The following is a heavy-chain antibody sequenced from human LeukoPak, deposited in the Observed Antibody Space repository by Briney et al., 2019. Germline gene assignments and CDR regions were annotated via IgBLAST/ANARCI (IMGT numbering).Heavy chain of an antibody. V-gene: IGHV4-34*01. CDR1: GGSFSGYY. CDR2: INHSGST. D-gene: IGHD3-22*01. CDR3: ARKGRYYYDSSGYYYSDY. Sequence: PSETLSLTYAVYGGSFSGYYWSWLRQPPGKGLEWIGEINHSGSTNYNPSLKSRVTISVDTSKNQFSLKLSSVTAADTAVYYCARKGRYYYDSSGYYYSDYWGQGTLVTVSS. J-gene: IGHJ4*02.